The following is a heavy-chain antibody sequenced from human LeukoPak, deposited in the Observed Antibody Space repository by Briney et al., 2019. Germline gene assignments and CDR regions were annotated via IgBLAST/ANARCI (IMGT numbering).Heavy chain of an antibody. CDR1: GYTFTSYG. CDR2: ISAYNGNT. CDR3: ARDWIRSSGYYFGY. V-gene: IGHV1-18*01. D-gene: IGHD3-22*01. Sequence: ASVKVSCKASGYTFTSYGISWVRQAPGQGLEWMGWISAYNGNTNYAQKLQGRVTMTTDTSTSTAYMELRGLRSDDTAVYYCARDWIRSSGYYFGYWGQGTLVTVSS. J-gene: IGHJ4*02.